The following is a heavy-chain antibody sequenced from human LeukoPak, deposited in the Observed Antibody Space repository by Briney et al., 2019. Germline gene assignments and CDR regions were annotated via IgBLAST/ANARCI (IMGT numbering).Heavy chain of an antibody. J-gene: IGHJ4*02. Sequence: PGGSLRLSCSVSGFTFSTYVMHWVRKAPGKGLEYVSAISSNWDNTYYADSVKGRFTISRDNSKNTLYLQMSSLRADDTAVYYCVRGTGYWGQGTLVTVSS. CDR2: ISSNWDNT. CDR1: GFTFSTYV. V-gene: IGHV3-64D*06. CDR3: VRGTGY.